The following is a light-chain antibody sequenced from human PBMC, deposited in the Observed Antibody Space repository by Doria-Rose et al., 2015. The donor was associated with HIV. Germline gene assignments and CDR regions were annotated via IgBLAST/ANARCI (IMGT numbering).Light chain of an antibody. V-gene: IGKV1-8*01. CDR1: QGISSY. CDR3: QQYYSYPPFT. J-gene: IGKJ3*01. CDR2: AAS. Sequence: AIRMTQSPSSLSASTGDRVTITCRASQGISSYLAWYRQKPGKAPKLLIYAASTLQSGVPSRFSGSGSGTDFTLTISCLQSEDFATYYCQQYYSYPPFTFGPGTKVDIK.